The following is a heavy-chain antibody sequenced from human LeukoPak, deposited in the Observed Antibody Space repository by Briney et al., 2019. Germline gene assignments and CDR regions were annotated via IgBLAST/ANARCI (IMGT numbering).Heavy chain of an antibody. D-gene: IGHD3-10*01. CDR1: GYSFTSYW. Sequence: GESLMISCKGSGYSFTSYWISWGRQLPGKGLEWMGRIDPSDSYTNYSPSFQGHVTISADKSVSTAYLQWSSLKASDTAMYYCASSYGSGSYYKDGDYWGQGTLVTVSS. V-gene: IGHV5-10-1*01. J-gene: IGHJ4*02. CDR2: IDPSDSYT. CDR3: ASSYGSGSYYKDGDY.